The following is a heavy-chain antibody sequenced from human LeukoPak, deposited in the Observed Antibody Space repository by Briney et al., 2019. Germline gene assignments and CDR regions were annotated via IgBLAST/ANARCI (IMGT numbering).Heavy chain of an antibody. CDR2: INPNSGGT. CDR3: ARDCPSGSGSYWGGSDY. CDR1: GYTFTSYY. D-gene: IGHD1-26*01. V-gene: IGHV1-2*06. Sequence: ASVKVSCKASGYTFTSYYMHWVRQAPGQGLEWMGRINPNSGGTNYAQKFQGRVTMTRDTSISTAYMELSRLRSDDTAVYYCARDCPSGSGSYWGGSDYWGQGTLVTVSS. J-gene: IGHJ4*02.